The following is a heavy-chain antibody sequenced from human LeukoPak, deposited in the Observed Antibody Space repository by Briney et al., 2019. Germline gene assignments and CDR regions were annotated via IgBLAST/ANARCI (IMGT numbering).Heavy chain of an antibody. V-gene: IGHV3-30*03. CDR3: ASDYDSSGYYYGRLDY. D-gene: IGHD3-22*01. J-gene: IGHJ4*02. CDR2: ISFAGNGE. CDR1: GFTFSNYA. Sequence: GRSLRLSCAASGFTFSNYAMHWVRQAPGKGLEWVAVISFAGNGEFYADSVKGRFAISRDNSKNTLYLQMNSLRSEDTAVYYCASDYDSSGYYYGRLDYWGQGTLVTVSS.